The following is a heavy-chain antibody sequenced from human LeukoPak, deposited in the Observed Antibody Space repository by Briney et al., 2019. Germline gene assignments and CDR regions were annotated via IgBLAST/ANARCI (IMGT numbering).Heavy chain of an antibody. J-gene: IGHJ4*02. CDR1: GFTFSSYS. Sequence: GSLRLSCAASGFTFSSYSMNWVRQAPGKGLEWVSSISSSSSYIYYADSVKGRFTISRDNSKNTLYLQMNSLRAEDTAVYYCAKGGEWEPVDYWGQGTLVTVSS. CDR3: AKGGEWEPVDY. D-gene: IGHD1-26*01. V-gene: IGHV3-21*04. CDR2: ISSSSSYI.